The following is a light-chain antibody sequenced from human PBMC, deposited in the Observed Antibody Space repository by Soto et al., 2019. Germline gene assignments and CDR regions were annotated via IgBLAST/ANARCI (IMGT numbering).Light chain of an antibody. CDR3: QQRTSWPIT. Sequence: ENVLTQYPATLSLSPGERVTLSCRASQSVNNFLAWYQQKPGQAPRPLIYDTFNRAPGVPDRFSGSGSGTDFTLTISSLEPEDFAVYYCQQRTSWPITIGQGTRLEIK. CDR2: DTF. J-gene: IGKJ5*01. CDR1: QSVNNF. V-gene: IGKV3-11*01.